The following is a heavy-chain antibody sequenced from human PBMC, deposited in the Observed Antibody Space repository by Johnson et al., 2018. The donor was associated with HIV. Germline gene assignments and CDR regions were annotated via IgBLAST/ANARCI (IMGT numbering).Heavy chain of an antibody. D-gene: IGHD1-26*01. CDR2: ISYDGTNN. CDR1: GFPVSSYA. J-gene: IGHJ3*02. V-gene: IGHV3-30-3*01. Sequence: QVQLVESGGGVVQPGRSLRLSCAASGFPVSSYAMHWVRQAPGKGLEWVAVISYDGTNNYYADSVKGRFTISRDNSKNTLYLQMTSLRAEDTAVYYCAKRMGGEAFDIWGQGTMVTVSS. CDR3: AKRMGGEAFDI.